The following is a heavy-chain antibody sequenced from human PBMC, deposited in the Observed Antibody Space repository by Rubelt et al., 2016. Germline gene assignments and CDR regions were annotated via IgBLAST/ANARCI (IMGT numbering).Heavy chain of an antibody. CDR1: GFTVSSNY. CDR3: ARNWGFDY. CDR2: IYSGGRT. J-gene: IGHJ4*02. Sequence: EVQLVESGGGLVQPGGSLRLSCAASGFTVSSNYMSWVRQAPGKGLEWVSVIYSGGRTYYADSVKGSFTIARDKFKNTLYLQMNSLRAEDTAVYYCARNWGFDYWGQGTLVTVSS. D-gene: IGHD7-27*01. V-gene: IGHV3-66*01.